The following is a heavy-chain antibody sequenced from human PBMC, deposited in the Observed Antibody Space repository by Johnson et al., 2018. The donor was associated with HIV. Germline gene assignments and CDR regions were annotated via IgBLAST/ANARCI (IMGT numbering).Heavy chain of an antibody. CDR3: AKTLRSHLHIVVVTAIPRAFDI. CDR2: ISGSGGST. D-gene: IGHD2-21*02. Sequence: VQLVESGGDVVRPGGSLRISCVASGFTFSSYAMSWVRQAPGKGLEWVSAISGSGGSTYYADSVKGRFTISRDNSKNTLYLQMNSLRAEDTAVYYCAKTLRSHLHIVVVTAIPRAFDIWGQGTMVTVSS. CDR1: GFTFSSYA. V-gene: IGHV3-23*04. J-gene: IGHJ3*02.